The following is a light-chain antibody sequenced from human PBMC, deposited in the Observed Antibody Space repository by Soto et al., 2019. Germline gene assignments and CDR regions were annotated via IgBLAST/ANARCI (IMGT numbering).Light chain of an antibody. Sequence: DIVMTQSPDSLAVSLGERATINCKSSQSVLYSSNNKNYLAWYQQKPRQPPKLLIYWASTRASGVPDRFSGSWSGTDFTLTISSLQAEDVAVYYCQQYYSTPLTFGGGTKVEIK. J-gene: IGKJ4*01. V-gene: IGKV4-1*01. CDR2: WAS. CDR1: QSVLYSSNNKNY. CDR3: QQYYSTPLT.